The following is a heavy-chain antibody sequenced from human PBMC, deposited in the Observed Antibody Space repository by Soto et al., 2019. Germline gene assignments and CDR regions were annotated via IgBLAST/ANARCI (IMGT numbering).Heavy chain of an antibody. D-gene: IGHD2-2*01. J-gene: IGHJ5*02. CDR3: ARANSLLLGYCSSTSCPNWVDP. CDR1: GYTFTGYY. Sequence: GASVKVSCKASGYTFTGYYMHWVRQAPGQGLEWMGWINPNSGGTNYAQKFQGWVTMTRDTSISTAYMELSRLRSDDTAVYYCARANSLLLGYCSSTSCPNWVDPWAQVTLVTVSS. V-gene: IGHV1-2*04. CDR2: INPNSGGT.